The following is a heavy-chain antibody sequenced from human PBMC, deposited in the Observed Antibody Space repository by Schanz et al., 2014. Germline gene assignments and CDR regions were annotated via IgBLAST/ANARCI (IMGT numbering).Heavy chain of an antibody. CDR3: ATNSPFRMVRGSNAFDA. Sequence: QVQLVQSGAEVKKPGASVKVSCKASGYTFTSYYMHWVRQAPGQGLEWMGIINPSGGSTSYAQKFQGRVTMTEDTSTETAYMELSGLRSGDTAMYYCATNSPFRMVRGSNAFDAWGQGTMVTVSS. J-gene: IGHJ3*01. D-gene: IGHD3-10*01. CDR2: INPSGGST. V-gene: IGHV1-46*03. CDR1: GYTFTSYY.